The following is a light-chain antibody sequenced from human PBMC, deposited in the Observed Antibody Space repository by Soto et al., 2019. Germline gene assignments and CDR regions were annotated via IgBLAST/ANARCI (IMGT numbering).Light chain of an antibody. Sequence: AIRMTQSPSSLSASTGDRVTITCRASQGISSYLAWYQQKPGKAPKLLIYAASTLQSGVPSRFSGSGSGTDFILTISCLQSEDFANYYCQQYYSYPWTFGQGTKVEIK. CDR3: QQYYSYPWT. CDR1: QGISSY. CDR2: AAS. J-gene: IGKJ1*01. V-gene: IGKV1-8*01.